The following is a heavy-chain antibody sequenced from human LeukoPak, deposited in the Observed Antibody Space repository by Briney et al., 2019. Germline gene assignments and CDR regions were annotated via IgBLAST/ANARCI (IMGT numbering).Heavy chain of an antibody. CDR3: GRELSYDDYYDSRGYAFDI. D-gene: IGHD3-22*01. CDR1: GFTFSSYG. Sequence: GGSLRLSCAASGFTFSSYGMHWVRQAPGKGLEWVAVIWYDGSNKYYADSVKGRSTISRDNSKNTLYLQMNSLRAEDTAVYYGGRELSYDDYYDSRGYAFDIWGQGTMVTVSS. J-gene: IGHJ3*02. V-gene: IGHV3-33*01. CDR2: IWYDGSNK.